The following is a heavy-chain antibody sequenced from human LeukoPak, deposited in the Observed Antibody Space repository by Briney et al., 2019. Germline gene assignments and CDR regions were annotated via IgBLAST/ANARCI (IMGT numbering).Heavy chain of an antibody. CDR1: GYSISSGYY. CDR3: ARGPIVATIGYAFDI. V-gene: IGHV4-38-2*02. CDR2: IYHSGST. J-gene: IGHJ3*02. D-gene: IGHD5-12*01. Sequence: PSETLSLTCTVSGYSISSGYYWGWIRQPPGKGLEWIGSIYHSGSTYYNPSLKSRVTISVDTSKNQFSLKLSSVTAADTAVYYCARGPIVATIGYAFDIWGQGTMVTVSS.